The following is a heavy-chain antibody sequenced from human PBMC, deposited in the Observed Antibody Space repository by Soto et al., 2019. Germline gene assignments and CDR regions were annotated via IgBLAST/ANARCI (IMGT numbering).Heavy chain of an antibody. CDR2: INPSGGST. D-gene: IGHD2-8*01. CDR3: ARPPFPGCLNAVCYPLDY. Sequence: ASVKVSCTASGYTFNDYYLHWVRQAPGQGLEWMGMINPSGGSTSYAQKFQGRVTMTRDTSTTTVYMEVSSLKSEDTAVYYCARPPFPGCLNAVCYPLDYWGQGTLVTVSS. V-gene: IGHV1-46*02. J-gene: IGHJ4*02. CDR1: GYTFNDYY.